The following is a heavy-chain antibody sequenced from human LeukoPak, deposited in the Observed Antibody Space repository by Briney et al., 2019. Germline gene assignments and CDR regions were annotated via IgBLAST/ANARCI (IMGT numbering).Heavy chain of an antibody. CDR1: AFTFSSYG. CDR3: AKAPWQFVQDYFDY. V-gene: IGHV3-30*02. J-gene: IGHJ4*02. D-gene: IGHD6-6*01. CDR2: IRYGGSNK. Sequence: PGGSLRLSCAASAFTFSSYGMHWVRQAPGKGLEWVAFIRYGGSNKYYADSVKGRFTISRDNSKNTLYLQMNSLRAEDTAVYYCAKAPWQFVQDYFDYWGQGTLVTVSS.